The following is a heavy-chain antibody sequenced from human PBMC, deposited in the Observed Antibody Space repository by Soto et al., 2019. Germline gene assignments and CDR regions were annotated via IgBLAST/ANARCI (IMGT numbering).Heavy chain of an antibody. Sequence: QITLKESGPTLVKPTQTLTLTCTFSGFSLSTSGVGVGWIRQPPGKALEWLALIYLNDDKRYRPSLKSRLTITKDTSKHQLGLTMPYMDPVDTATYSCAHRVSYYYGSGSSAPFAYWGQGTLVTVSS. V-gene: IGHV2-5*01. CDR2: IYLNDDK. CDR1: GFSLSTSGVG. CDR3: AHRVSYYYGSGSSAPFAY. D-gene: IGHD3-10*01. J-gene: IGHJ4*02.